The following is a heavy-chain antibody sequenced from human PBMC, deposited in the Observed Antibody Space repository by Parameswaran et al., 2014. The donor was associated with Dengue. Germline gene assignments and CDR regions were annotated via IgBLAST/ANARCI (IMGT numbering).Heavy chain of an antibody. CDR2: ISWNSGSI. J-gene: IGHJ4*02. D-gene: IGHD3-3*01. CDR3: AKDYNDFWSGYYTGHAYFDY. Sequence: VRQMPGKGLEWVSGISWNSGSIGYADSVKGRFTISRDNAKNSLYLQMNSLRAEDTALYYCAKDYNDFWSGYYTGHAYFDYWGQGTLVTVSS. V-gene: IGHV3-9*01.